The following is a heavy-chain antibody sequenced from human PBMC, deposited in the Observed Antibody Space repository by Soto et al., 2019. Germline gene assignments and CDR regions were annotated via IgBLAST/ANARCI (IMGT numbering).Heavy chain of an antibody. Sequence: EVQLLESGGGLVQPGGSLRLSCAASGFTFSSYAMSWFSQAPGKGLEWVSAIGGSGGSTYYPDSVKGRCTISRDNSKNTLYLQMNSLRAEDTAVYYCAKGRENYFDYWGQGTLVTVSS. V-gene: IGHV3-23*01. J-gene: IGHJ4*02. CDR1: GFTFSSYA. CDR3: AKGRENYFDY. CDR2: IGGSGGST.